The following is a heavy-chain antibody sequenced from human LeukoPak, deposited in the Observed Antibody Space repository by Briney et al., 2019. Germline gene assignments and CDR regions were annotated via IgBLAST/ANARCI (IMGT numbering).Heavy chain of an antibody. D-gene: IGHD3-10*01. Sequence: GASAKVSCKASGYTFTGYYMHWVRQAPGQGLEWMGRINPNSGGTNYAQKFQGRVTMTRDTSISTAYMELSRLRSDDTAVYYCAREKLWFGELPPDYWGQGTLVTVSS. V-gene: IGHV1-2*06. CDR2: INPNSGGT. CDR1: GYTFTGYY. J-gene: IGHJ4*02. CDR3: AREKLWFGELPPDY.